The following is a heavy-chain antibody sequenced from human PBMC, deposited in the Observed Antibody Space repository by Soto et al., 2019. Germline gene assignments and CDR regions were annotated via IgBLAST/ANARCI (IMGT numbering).Heavy chain of an antibody. CDR1: GYSFHNFG. CDR2: ISGQIAKT. D-gene: IGHD1-26*01. CDR3: ASGPPSGSFSLTPRY. V-gene: IGHV1-18*04. Sequence: QVQLVQSGPEVKKPGASVKVSCKASGYSFHNFGIIWVRQAPGQGLEWMGWISGQIAKTNYAQKFQGKVTMTTDTSTSTAYMELNILTSDDTAMYYCASGPPSGSFSLTPRYWGQGTLVTVSS. J-gene: IGHJ4*02.